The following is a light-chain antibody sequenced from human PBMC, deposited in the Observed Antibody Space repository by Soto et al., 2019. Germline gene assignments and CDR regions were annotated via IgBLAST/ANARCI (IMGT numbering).Light chain of an antibody. CDR2: CAS. CDR3: QQRSNLPPT. Sequence: EIVLTQSPGTLSLSPMEIATLSFMASQSISSDSVAWYQHKLGQAPRLLIYCASNRATGNPDRVSGGGSGTDFTLTISSLEPEDFAVYYCQQRSNLPPTFGQGTRLEIK. V-gene: IGKV3-11*01. J-gene: IGKJ5*01. CDR1: QSISSD.